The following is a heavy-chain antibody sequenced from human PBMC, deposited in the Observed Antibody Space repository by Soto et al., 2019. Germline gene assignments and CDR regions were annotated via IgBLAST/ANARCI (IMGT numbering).Heavy chain of an antibody. D-gene: IGHD3-10*02. J-gene: IGHJ5*02. CDR1: GFSLSASGAS. Sequence: SGPTLVNPTPTLRLTCAFSGFSLSASGASVGWIRQPPGKALEWLAHIYWNDDKRYSPSLRSRLTISKDTSKNQVVLTFNNMDPADTGTYYCVHRVDVPGLAFDHWGQGTLVTVSS. V-gene: IGHV2-5*01. CDR2: IYWNDDK. CDR3: VHRVDVPGLAFDH.